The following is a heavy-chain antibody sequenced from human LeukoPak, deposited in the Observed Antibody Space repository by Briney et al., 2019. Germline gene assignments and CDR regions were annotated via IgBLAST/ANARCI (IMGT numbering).Heavy chain of an antibody. CDR2: ISWNSGSI. CDR1: GFTFDDYA. Sequence: GRSLRLSCAVSGFTFDDYAMHWVRQAPGKGLEWVSGISWNSGSIDYADSVKGRFTISRDNAKKSLYLQMNSLRAEDTALYYCGKDIRYYDTTGGNDYWGQGTLVTVSS. J-gene: IGHJ4*02. D-gene: IGHD3-22*01. CDR3: GKDIRYYDTTGGNDY. V-gene: IGHV3-9*01.